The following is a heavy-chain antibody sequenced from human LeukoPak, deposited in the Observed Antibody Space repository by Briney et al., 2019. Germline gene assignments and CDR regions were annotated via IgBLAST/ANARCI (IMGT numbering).Heavy chain of an antibody. D-gene: IGHD6-19*01. J-gene: IGHJ4*02. CDR2: IYYSGST. Sequence: TSETLSLTCTVSGGSISSSSYYWGWIRQPPGKGLEWIGSIYYSGSTYYNPSLKSRVTISVDTSKNQFSLKLSSVTAADTAVYYCATAVAGPFDYWGQGTLVTVSS. CDR1: GGSISSSSYY. V-gene: IGHV4-39*01. CDR3: ATAVAGPFDY.